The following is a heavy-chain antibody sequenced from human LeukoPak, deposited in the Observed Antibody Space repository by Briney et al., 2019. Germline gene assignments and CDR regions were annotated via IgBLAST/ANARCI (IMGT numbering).Heavy chain of an antibody. J-gene: IGHJ4*02. D-gene: IGHD2-2*01. V-gene: IGHV4-59*01. CDR3: AREYCSRTSCYFDY. CDR2: IYYSGST. CDR1: GGSISSYY. Sequence: PSETLSLTCTVSGGSISSYYWSWIRQPPGKGLEWIGYIYYSGSTNYNSSLKSRVTISVDTSKNQFSLKLSSVTAADTAVYYCAREYCSRTSCYFDYWGQGTLVTVSS.